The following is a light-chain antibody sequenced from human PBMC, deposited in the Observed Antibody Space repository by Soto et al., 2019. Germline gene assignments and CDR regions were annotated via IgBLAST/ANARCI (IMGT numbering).Light chain of an antibody. CDR2: SNN. J-gene: IGLJ1*01. CDR3: AAWDDSLTDYV. Sequence: QSVLTQAPSASETPGQRVTISCSGGSSNIGRNTVNWYQQLPGTAPKLLIYSNNRRPSGVPDRFSGSKSGTSASLAISGLHSEDEADYYCAAWDDSLTDYVFGTGTKVTVL. V-gene: IGLV1-44*01. CDR1: SSNIGRNT.